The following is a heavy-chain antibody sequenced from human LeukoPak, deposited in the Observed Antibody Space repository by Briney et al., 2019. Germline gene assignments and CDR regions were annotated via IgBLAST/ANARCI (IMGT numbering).Heavy chain of an antibody. Sequence: ESGPTLVNPTQTLTLTCTFSGFSLSTSGVGVGWIRQPPGKALEWLALIYWNDDKRCSPSLKSRLTITRDTSKNQVVLTMTNMDPVDTATYYCAHNARAAGPTYYFDYWGQGTLVTVSS. CDR1: GFSLSTSGVG. V-gene: IGHV2-5*01. D-gene: IGHD6-13*01. CDR3: AHNARAAGPTYYFDY. J-gene: IGHJ4*02. CDR2: IYWNDDK.